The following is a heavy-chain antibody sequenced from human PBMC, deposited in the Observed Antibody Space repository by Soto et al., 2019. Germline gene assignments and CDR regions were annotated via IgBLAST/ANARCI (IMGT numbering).Heavy chain of an antibody. D-gene: IGHD1-1*01. V-gene: IGHV5-10-1*01. J-gene: IGHJ6*02. CDR1: GDSFSSYW. CDR2: IDPSDSHT. CDR3: GRGDWTFVLPRFGMDV. Sequence: PGGSLKISCKGSGDSFSSYWINWVRQMPGKGLEGMGRIDPSDSHTDYSPSFQGHVPISADKSINTAYLQCRRLRDSDTAIHYFGRGDWTFVLPRFGMDVWGPGTTVTVSS.